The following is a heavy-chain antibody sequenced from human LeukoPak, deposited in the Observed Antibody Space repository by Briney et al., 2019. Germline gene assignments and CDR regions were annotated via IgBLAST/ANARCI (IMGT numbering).Heavy chain of an antibody. CDR3: ARDNGHKGVDH. CDR1: GYTFSIYV. J-gene: IGHJ4*02. V-gene: IGHV1-18*01. Sequence: ASVKVSCKASGYTFSIYVISWLRQAPGQGLEWLGWICPWNGNTNYAQKFQGRVTMTADTSTSTLYMEVRSLRSDDTAVYYCARDNGHKGVDHWGQGTLVLVSS. D-gene: IGHD2-21*01. CDR2: ICPWNGNT.